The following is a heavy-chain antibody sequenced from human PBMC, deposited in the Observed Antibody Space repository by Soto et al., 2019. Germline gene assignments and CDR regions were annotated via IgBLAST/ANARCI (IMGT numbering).Heavy chain of an antibody. CDR3: ARYSGSYWHYLDF. V-gene: IGHV5-51*01. CDR2: IYPGDSDT. CDR1: GYSFASHW. J-gene: IGHJ4*02. D-gene: IGHD1-26*01. Sequence: GESLKISCKGSGYSFASHWVAWVRQMPEKGLEWIGTIYPGDSDTKYSSAFRGHVTISADTSVSTAYLQGRSLEATDSAIYYCARYSGSYWHYLDFWGQGTLVTVSS.